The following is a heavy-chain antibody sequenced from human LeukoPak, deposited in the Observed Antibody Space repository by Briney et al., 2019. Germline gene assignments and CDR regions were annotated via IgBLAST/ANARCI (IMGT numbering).Heavy chain of an antibody. V-gene: IGHV4-59*02. CDR1: GGSVSSYY. CDR2: IYYSGST. D-gene: IGHD3-16*01. CDR3: ARDGGPLRF. J-gene: IGHJ4*02. Sequence: SETLSLTCTVSGGSVSSYYWSWVRQPPGKGLEWIGYIYYSGSTNNNPSLKSRVTISLDTSKNQFSLKLSSVTAADTAVYYCARDGGPLRFWGQGTLVTVSS.